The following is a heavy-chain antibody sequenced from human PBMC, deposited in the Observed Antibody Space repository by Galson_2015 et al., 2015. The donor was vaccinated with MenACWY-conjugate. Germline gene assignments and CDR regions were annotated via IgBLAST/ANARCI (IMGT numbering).Heavy chain of an antibody. CDR3: ARGGLYGSSWSTFDS. D-gene: IGHD6-13*01. V-gene: IGHV1-2*04. J-gene: IGHJ4*02. CDR1: GSSFTGYS. CDR2: INPNSGDT. Sequence: SVMVSCKASGSSFTGYSIHWVRQAPGQGLEWLGWINPNSGDTNYAQKFQGWVTMTRDTSTSTVYMELSRLRSDDTAVYYCARGGLYGSSWSTFDSWGQGTLVTVSS.